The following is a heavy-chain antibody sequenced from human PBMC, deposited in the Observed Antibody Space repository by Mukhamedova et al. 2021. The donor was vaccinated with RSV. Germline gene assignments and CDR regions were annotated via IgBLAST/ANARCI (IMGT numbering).Heavy chain of an antibody. CDR2: ISFDVNTK. Sequence: VRQPPGKGLEWVAVISFDVNTKYYADSVKGRFTISRDNSKNILYLQMNSLRPEDTALYYCAKPSTAYYDASGYVDSWGQGTLVT. J-gene: IGHJ4*02. CDR3: AKPSTAYYDASGYVDS. D-gene: IGHD3-22*01. V-gene: IGHV3-30*18.